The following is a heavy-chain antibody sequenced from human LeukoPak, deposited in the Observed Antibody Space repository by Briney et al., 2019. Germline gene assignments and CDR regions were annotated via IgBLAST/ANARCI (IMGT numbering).Heavy chain of an antibody. V-gene: IGHV4-59*01. D-gene: IGHD3-9*01. CDR1: GGSISSYY. J-gene: IGHJ4*02. CDR3: ASSLRGILTVDY. Sequence: MASETLSLTCTVSGGSISSYYWSWIRQPPGKGLEWIGYIYYSGSTNYNPSLRSRVTISVDTSKNQFSLKLSSVTAADTAVYYCASSLRGILTVDYWGQGTLVTVSS. CDR2: IYYSGST.